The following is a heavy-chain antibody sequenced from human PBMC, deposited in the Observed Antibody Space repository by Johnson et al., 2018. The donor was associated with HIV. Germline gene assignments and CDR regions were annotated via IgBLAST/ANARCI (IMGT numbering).Heavy chain of an antibody. V-gene: IGHV3-11*04. J-gene: IGHJ3*02. CDR2: ISSSGSTI. Sequence: QMLLVESGGGLVQPGRSLRLSCAASGFTFSDYYMSWIRQAPGKGLEWVSYISSSGSTIYYADSVKGRFPISRDNAKNSLYLQMNSLRAEDTAVYYCARDPPVTTTHNAFDIWGQGTTVTVSS. CDR3: ARDPPVTTTHNAFDI. D-gene: IGHD4-17*01. CDR1: GFTFSDYY.